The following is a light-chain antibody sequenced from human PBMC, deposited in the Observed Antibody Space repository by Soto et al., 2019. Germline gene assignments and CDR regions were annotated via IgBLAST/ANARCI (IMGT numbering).Light chain of an antibody. CDR2: AAS. CDR3: QQSYSTPRT. V-gene: IGKV1-39*01. CDR1: QGISSY. Sequence: DIQMTQSPSSLSASVGDRVTITCRASQGISSYLNWYQQKPGKVPKPLIYAASSLQTGVPSRFSGSGSGTDFPLTISSLQPEDYYCQQSYSTPRTFGQGTKVEIK. J-gene: IGKJ1*01.